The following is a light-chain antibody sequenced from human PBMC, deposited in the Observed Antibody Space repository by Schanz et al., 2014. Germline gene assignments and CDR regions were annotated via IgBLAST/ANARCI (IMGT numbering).Light chain of an antibody. J-gene: IGLJ2*01. V-gene: IGLV2-11*01. CDR2: EVS. Sequence: QSALTQPRSVSGSPGQSVTISCAGARSDVGAYNYVSWYQQHPGKAPKLMIYEVSKRPSGVPDRFSGSKSGNTASLTVSGLQAEDEADYYCSSYTSSSTQVVFGGGTKLTVL. CDR3: SSYTSSSTQVV. CDR1: RSDVGAYNY.